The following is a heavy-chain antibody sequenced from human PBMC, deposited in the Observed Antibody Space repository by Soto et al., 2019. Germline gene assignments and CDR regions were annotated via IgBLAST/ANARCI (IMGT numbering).Heavy chain of an antibody. CDR2: INPLAGRV. J-gene: IGHJ4*02. V-gene: IGHV1-46*01. CDR1: GYAFTDSF. CDR3: ARARIGTLTVFDY. D-gene: IGHD3-10*01. Sequence: QVQLVQSGAEVKTPGASVTVSCRTSGYAFTDSFIHWLRQAPGHGLEWMGMINPLAGRVTYAQAFQGRVTVTNDTSTNTFYLELNSLVPAQTGVYYCARARIGTLTVFDYWGQGTLVTVSS.